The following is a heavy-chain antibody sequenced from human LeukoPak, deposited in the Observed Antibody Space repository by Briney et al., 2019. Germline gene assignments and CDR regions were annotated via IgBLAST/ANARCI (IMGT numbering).Heavy chain of an antibody. CDR1: GFTFSSYA. D-gene: IGHD5-18*01. V-gene: IGHV3-30*04. CDR2: ISYDGSNK. Sequence: GGSLRLSCAASGFTFSSYAMHWVRQAPGKGREGVAVISYDGSNKYYADSVKGRFTISRDNSKNTLYLQMNSLRAEDTAVYYCAEEDTAMVTGAFDIWGQGTMVTVSS. J-gene: IGHJ3*02. CDR3: AEEDTAMVTGAFDI.